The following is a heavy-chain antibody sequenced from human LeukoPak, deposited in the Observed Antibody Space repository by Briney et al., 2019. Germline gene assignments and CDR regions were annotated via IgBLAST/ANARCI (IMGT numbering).Heavy chain of an antibody. CDR3: ARGGGFYYMDV. CDR1: GGSFSGYY. Sequence: SETLSLTCAVYGGSFSGYYWSWVRQTPGKGLEWIGEINYSGTTNYNPSLKSRVTVSVDTSKSQFSLKLYSVTAADTALYYCARGGGFYYMDVWDNGTTVTVSS. CDR2: INYSGTT. V-gene: IGHV4-34*01. D-gene: IGHD2-15*01. J-gene: IGHJ6*03.